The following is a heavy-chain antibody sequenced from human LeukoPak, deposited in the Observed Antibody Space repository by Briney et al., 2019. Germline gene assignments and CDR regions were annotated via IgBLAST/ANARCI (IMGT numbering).Heavy chain of an antibody. D-gene: IGHD1-26*01. CDR3: ARARSLSGTIMGAFDI. CDR2: ISSSSSSYI. CDR1: GFTFSSYS. V-gene: IGHV3-21*01. J-gene: IGHJ3*02. Sequence: GGSLRLSCAASGFTFSSYSMNWVRQAPGKGLEWVSSISSSSSSYIYYADSVKGRFTISRDNAKNSLYLQMNSLRAEDTAVYYCARARSLSGTIMGAFDIWGQGTMVTVSS.